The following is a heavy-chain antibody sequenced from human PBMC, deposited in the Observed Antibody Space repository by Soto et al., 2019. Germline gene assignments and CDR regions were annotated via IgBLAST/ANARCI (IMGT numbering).Heavy chain of an antibody. Sequence: SETLSLTXTVSGGSISSGDYYWSWIRQPPGKGLEWIGYIYYSGSTYYNPSLKSRVTISVDTSKNQFSLKLSSVTAADTAVYYCARDNILGILYGGMDVWGQGTTVTVS. CDR1: GGSISSGDYY. CDR3: ARDNILGILYGGMDV. D-gene: IGHD3-3*01. V-gene: IGHV4-30-4*01. CDR2: IYYSGST. J-gene: IGHJ6*02.